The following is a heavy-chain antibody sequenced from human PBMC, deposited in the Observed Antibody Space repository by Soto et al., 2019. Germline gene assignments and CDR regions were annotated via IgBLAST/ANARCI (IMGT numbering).Heavy chain of an antibody. CDR3: AIRGVVVADDAFDY. V-gene: IGHV3-33*01. D-gene: IGHD2-15*01. CDR1: GFTFSSYG. J-gene: IGHJ3*01. CDR2: IWYDGSNK. Sequence: QVQLVESGGGVVQPGRSLRLSCAASGFTFSSYGMHWVRQAPGKGLEWVAVIWYDGSNKYYADSVKGRFTISSDNSKNTLYLQMNSLRADDTAVYYCAIRGVVVADDAFDYWGQGTMVTVSS.